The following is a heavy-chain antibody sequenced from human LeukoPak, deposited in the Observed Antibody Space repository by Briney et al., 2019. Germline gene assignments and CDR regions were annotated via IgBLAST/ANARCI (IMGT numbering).Heavy chain of an antibody. Sequence: GASVKVSCKASGYTFTDYYMHWVRQAPGQGLEWMGWISGDYGYTKYAQKFQGRVTMTTDTSTDTSYMELRSLRSDDTAVYYCARNKTTGGGGFDYWGQGTLITVSS. CDR2: ISGDYGYT. CDR3: ARNKTTGGGGFDY. D-gene: IGHD3-16*01. V-gene: IGHV1-18*04. J-gene: IGHJ4*02. CDR1: GYTFTDYY.